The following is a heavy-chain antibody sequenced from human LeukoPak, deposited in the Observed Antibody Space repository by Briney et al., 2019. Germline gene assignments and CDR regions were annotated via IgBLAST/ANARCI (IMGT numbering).Heavy chain of an antibody. D-gene: IGHD6-19*01. CDR2: IYYSGGT. J-gene: IGHJ4*02. CDR1: GGSISSSSYY. CDR3: ASRIAVAGIDY. V-gene: IGHV4-39*07. Sequence: SETLSLTCTVSGGSISSSSYYWGWIRQPPGKGLEWIGSIYYSGGTYYNPSLKSRVTISVDTSKNQFSLKLSSVTAADTAVYCCASRIAVAGIDYWGQGTLVTVSS.